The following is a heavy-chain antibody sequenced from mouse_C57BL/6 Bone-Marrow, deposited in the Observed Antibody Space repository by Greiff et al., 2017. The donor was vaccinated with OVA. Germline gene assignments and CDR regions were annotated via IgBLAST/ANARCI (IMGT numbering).Heavy chain of an antibody. V-gene: IGHV5-6*01. CDR3: ERHEDSSGYAY. J-gene: IGHJ2*01. CDR1: GFTFSSYG. D-gene: IGHD3-2*02. CDR2: ISSGGSYT. Sequence: EVQRVESGGDLVKPGGSLKLSCAASGFTFSSYGMSWVRQTPDKRLEWVATISSGGSYTYYPDSVKGRFTISRDNAKNTLYLQMSSLKSEDTAMYYCERHEDSSGYAYWGQGTTLTVSS.